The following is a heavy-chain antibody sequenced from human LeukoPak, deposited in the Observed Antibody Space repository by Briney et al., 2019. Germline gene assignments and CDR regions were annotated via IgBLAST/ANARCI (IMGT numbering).Heavy chain of an antibody. D-gene: IGHD1-26*01. J-gene: IGHJ1*01. CDR1: GYTFSGHY. CDR3: ARVPLHDASGRYYPH. V-gene: IGHV1-2*06. Sequence: ASVKVSCKASGYTFSGHYLHWVRQAPGQGLEWMGRINPNTGVTQYTENFQGRVTMTGDTSISTAYMELNSLSSEDTAVYFCARVPLHDASGRYYPHWGQGTLVTVSS. CDR2: INPNTGVT.